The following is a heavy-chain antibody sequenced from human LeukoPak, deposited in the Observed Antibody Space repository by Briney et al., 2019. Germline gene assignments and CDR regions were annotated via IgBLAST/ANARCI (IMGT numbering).Heavy chain of an antibody. CDR3: ARLTGYGDSVRTYGMDV. J-gene: IGHJ6*02. CDR1: GGSISSCDYY. D-gene: IGHD4-17*01. Sequence: SQTLSLTCTVWGGSISSCDYYWSWIRQPPGKGREWIGYIYYSGSTYYNPSLKSRVTISVDKSKDQFSLQPSSVTPADTAVYYCARLTGYGDSVRTYGMDVWGPGTTVTASS. V-gene: IGHV4-30-4*01. CDR2: IYYSGST.